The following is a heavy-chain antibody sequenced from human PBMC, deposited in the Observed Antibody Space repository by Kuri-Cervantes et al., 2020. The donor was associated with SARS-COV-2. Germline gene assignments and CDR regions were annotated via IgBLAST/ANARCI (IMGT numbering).Heavy chain of an antibody. CDR1: GGSISSSSYY. D-gene: IGHD7-27*01. V-gene: IGHV4-39*07. Sequence: GSLRLSCTVSGGSISSSSYYWGWIRQPPGKGLEWIGSIYYGGSTYYNPSLKSRVTISVDTSKNQFSLKLSSVTAADTAVYYCARAAGDQGEYYYYYYMDVWGKGTTVTVSS. CDR2: IYYGGST. J-gene: IGHJ6*03. CDR3: ARAAGDQGEYYYYYYMDV.